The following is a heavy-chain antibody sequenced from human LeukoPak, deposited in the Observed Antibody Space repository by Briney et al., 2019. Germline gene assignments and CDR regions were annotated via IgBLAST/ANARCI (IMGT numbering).Heavy chain of an antibody. J-gene: IGHJ6*03. V-gene: IGHV1-2*02. D-gene: IGHD5-18*01. CDR3: ARMSVDTAEYYMDV. Sequence: GASVKVSCKASGYTFTGYYMHWVRQAPGQGLEWMGWINPNSGGTNYAQKFQGRVTMTRDTSISTAYMELRSLRSDDTAVYYCARMSVDTAEYYMDVWGKGTTVTVSS. CDR1: GYTFTGYY. CDR2: INPNSGGT.